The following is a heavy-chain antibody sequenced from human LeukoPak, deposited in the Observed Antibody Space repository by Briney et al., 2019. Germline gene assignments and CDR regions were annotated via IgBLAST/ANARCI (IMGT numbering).Heavy chain of an antibody. CDR1: GFTFSSHW. CDR3: ARAYYDSSGPY. CDR2: ISPDASYK. J-gene: IGHJ4*02. V-gene: IGHV3-7*01. D-gene: IGHD3-22*01. Sequence: GGSLRLSCAASGFTFSSHWMTWVRQAPGKGLEWVAIISPDASYKKYVDSVKGRFTISRDNAENSLYLQMNTLRVEDTAVYYCARAYYDSSGPYWGQGTLVTVSS.